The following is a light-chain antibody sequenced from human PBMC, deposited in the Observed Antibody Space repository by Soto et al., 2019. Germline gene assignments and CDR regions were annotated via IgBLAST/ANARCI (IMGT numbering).Light chain of an antibody. CDR2: GAS. CDR1: QSLNSY. V-gene: IGKV3-15*01. J-gene: IGKJ4*01. CDR3: QDYNNWPRT. Sequence: EIVMTQSPAPLSVSPGERATLSCRASQSLNSYLAWYQQKPGQAPRLLIYGASTRATDLLARFSGSWSGTEFSLTITSMQSEYFAVYYCQDYNNWPRTFGGGTKVEIK.